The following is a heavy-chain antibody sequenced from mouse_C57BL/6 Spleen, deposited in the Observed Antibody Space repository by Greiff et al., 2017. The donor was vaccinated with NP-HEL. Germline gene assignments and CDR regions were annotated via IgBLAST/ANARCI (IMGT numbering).Heavy chain of an antibody. CDR2: INPNYGTT. Sequence: EVKLMESGPELVKPGASVKISCKASGYSFTDYNMNWVKQSNGKSLEWIGVINPNYGTTSYNQKFKGKATLTVDQSSSTAYMQLNSLTSEDSAVYYCARGNYYGNHWYFDVWGTGTTVTVSS. D-gene: IGHD1-1*01. CDR1: GYSFTDYN. J-gene: IGHJ1*03. CDR3: ARGNYYGNHWYFDV. V-gene: IGHV1-39*01.